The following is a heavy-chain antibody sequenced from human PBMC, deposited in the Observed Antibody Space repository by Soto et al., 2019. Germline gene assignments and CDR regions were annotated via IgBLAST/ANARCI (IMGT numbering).Heavy chain of an antibody. V-gene: IGHV4-31*03. CDR2: IYYSGST. J-gene: IGHJ4*02. CDR1: GGSISSGGYY. CDR3: ARCPMDIVATTYFDY. D-gene: IGHD5-12*01. Sequence: SETLSLTCTFSGGSISSGGYYWSWIRQHPGKGLEWIGYIYYSGSTYYNPSLKSRVTISVDTSKNQFSLKLSSVTAADTAVYYCARCPMDIVATTYFDYWGQGTLVTVSS.